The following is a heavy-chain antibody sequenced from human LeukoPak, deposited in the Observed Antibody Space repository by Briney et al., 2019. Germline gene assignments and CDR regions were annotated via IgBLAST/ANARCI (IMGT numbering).Heavy chain of an antibody. V-gene: IGHV3-23*01. CDR1: GFTSTAYA. Sequence: GRSLRPSCAPSGFTSTAYAISWVRQAPGKGLEWVLAISGSGAKTYYADSVKGRFTITRDNSKNPLYLQMNSLRAEDTAVYYCVRGSGNGNDQLVDYWGQGTLVTVSS. CDR3: VRGSGNGNDQLVDY. J-gene: IGHJ4*02. D-gene: IGHD1-1*01. CDR2: ISGSGAKT.